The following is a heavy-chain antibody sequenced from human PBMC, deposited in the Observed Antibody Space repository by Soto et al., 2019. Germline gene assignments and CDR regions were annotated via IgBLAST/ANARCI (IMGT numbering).Heavy chain of an antibody. V-gene: IGHV3-15*01. CDR1: GFPFSDAY. Sequence: GGALRLSCAVSGFPFSDAYMTWVRQAPGKGLEWLGRIRTKTDGGTADYAAHVKDRFIVSRDDSKETLYLQMNSLRTEDTAVYFCNTGRCTNGVCDDYWGHGTLVTVSS. CDR2: IRTKTDGGTA. CDR3: NTGRCTNGVCDDY. J-gene: IGHJ4*01. D-gene: IGHD2-8*01.